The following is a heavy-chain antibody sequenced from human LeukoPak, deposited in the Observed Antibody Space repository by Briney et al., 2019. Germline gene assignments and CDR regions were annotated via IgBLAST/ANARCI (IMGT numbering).Heavy chain of an antibody. CDR1: GGSISSSSYY. V-gene: IGHV4-39*01. Sequence: SETLSLTCTVSGGSISSSSYYWGWIRQPPGKGLEWIGSIYYSGSTYYNPSLKSRVTISVDTSKNQFSLKLSSVTAADTAVYDCVGSGFDFWSGYYPWGQGTLVTVSS. CDR3: VGSGFDFWSGYYP. J-gene: IGHJ5*02. D-gene: IGHD3-3*01. CDR2: IYYSGST.